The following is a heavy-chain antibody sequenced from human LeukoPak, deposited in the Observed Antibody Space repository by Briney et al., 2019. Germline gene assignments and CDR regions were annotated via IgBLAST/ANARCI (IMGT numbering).Heavy chain of an antibody. CDR1: GCTFTGYY. CDR3: AKGGVDDYGDLIDY. CDR2: INPNSGGT. D-gene: IGHD4-17*01. V-gene: IGHV1-2*02. Sequence: ASVKVACKASGCTFTGYYMHWVRQAPGQGLEWMGWINPNSGGTNYAQKFQGRVTMTRDTSISTAYMELSRLRSDDTAVYYCAKGGVDDYGDLIDYWGQGTLVTVSS. J-gene: IGHJ4*02.